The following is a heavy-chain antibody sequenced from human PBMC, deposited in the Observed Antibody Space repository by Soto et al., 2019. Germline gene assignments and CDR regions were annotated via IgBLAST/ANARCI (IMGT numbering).Heavy chain of an antibody. V-gene: IGHV3-23*01. CDR2: ISGSGGST. D-gene: IGHD3-22*01. CDR3: ANYYDSSGYPDY. CDR1: GFTFSSYA. Sequence: GGSLRLSCAASGFTFSSYAMSWVRQAPGKGLEWVSAISGSGGSTYYADSVKGRFTISRDNSKNTLYLQMNSLRAEDTAVYYCANYYDSSGYPDYWGHGTLVTVS. J-gene: IGHJ4*01.